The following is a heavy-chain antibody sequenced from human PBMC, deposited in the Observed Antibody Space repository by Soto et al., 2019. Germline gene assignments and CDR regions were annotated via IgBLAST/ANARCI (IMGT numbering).Heavy chain of an antibody. Sequence: QVQLVQSGAEVKKPGASVKVSCKASGYTFTSYGISWVRQAPVQGLEWMGWISAYNGNTNYAQKLQGRVTMTTDTATSTAYMELRSLRSDDTAVYYCASSLLVGYGLEGESDWGQGTLVTVSS. D-gene: IGHD5-18*01. CDR3: ASSLLVGYGLEGESD. V-gene: IGHV1-18*01. CDR1: GYTFTSYG. CDR2: ISAYNGNT. J-gene: IGHJ4*02.